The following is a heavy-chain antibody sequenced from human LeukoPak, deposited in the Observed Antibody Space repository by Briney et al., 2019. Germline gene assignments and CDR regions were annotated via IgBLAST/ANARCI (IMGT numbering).Heavy chain of an antibody. CDR1: GLTDSRKF. CDR3: ASCGDDCDPRETAWVDFLH. J-gene: IGHJ1*01. V-gene: IGHV3-66*01. D-gene: IGHD2-21*02. Sequence: GGSLRLSCVVSGLTDSRKFMNWVRQAPGKGLEWVSGIYDNGNTFYADSVKGRFSISRDTSRNTLSLQMSSLRAEDTAVYFCASCGDDCDPRETAWVDFLHWGQGTLVTVSS. CDR2: IYDNGNT.